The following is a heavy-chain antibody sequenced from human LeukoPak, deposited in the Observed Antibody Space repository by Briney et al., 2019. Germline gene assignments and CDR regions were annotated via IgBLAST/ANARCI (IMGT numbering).Heavy chain of an antibody. CDR3: AKGGGRYYDYVWGSYRYNYFDY. CDR1: GFTFSSYG. Sequence: GGSLRLSCAASGFTFSSYGMHWVRQAPGKGLEWVAVISYDGSNKYYADSVKGRFTISKDNSKNTLYLQMSSLRAEDTAVYYCAKGGGRYYDYVWGSYRYNYFDYWGQGTLVTVSS. J-gene: IGHJ4*02. D-gene: IGHD3-16*02. V-gene: IGHV3-30*18. CDR2: ISYDGSNK.